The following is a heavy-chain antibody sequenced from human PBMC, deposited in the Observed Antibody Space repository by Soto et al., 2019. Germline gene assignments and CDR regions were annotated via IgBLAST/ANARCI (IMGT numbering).Heavy chain of an antibody. D-gene: IGHD3-10*01. CDR2: INPSGGST. J-gene: IGHJ3*02. CDR1: GYTFTSYA. V-gene: IGHV1-46*01. CDR3: ARVATMVRGVWIAFDI. Sequence: GASVKVSCKASGYTFTSYAMHWVRQAPGQRLECMGIINPSGGSTSYAQKLQGRVTMTTDTSTSTAYMELRSLRSDDTAVYYCARVATMVRGVWIAFDIWGQGTMVTVSS.